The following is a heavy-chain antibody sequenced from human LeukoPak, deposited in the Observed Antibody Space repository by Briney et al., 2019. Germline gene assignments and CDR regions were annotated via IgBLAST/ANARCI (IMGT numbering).Heavy chain of an antibody. V-gene: IGHV1-46*01. Sequence: ASVKVSCKASGYTFTSYYMHWVRQAPGQGLEWMGIINPSGGSTSYAQKFQGRVTMTRDTSTSTVYMELNSLRAEDTAVYYCARGDRLGAALPASFDYWGQGTLVTVSS. CDR2: INPSGGST. CDR1: GYTFTSYY. D-gene: IGHD3-16*01. CDR3: ARGDRLGAALPASFDY. J-gene: IGHJ4*02.